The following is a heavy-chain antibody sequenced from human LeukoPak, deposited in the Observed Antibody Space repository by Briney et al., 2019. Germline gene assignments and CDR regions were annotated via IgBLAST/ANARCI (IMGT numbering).Heavy chain of an antibody. D-gene: IGHD3-22*01. J-gene: IGHJ4*02. V-gene: IGHV3-23*01. Sequence: TGVSLRLSCSDSGLTFSSYAMIWVRQAPGKGLEWVSLISTNGRTHYADSVQDRFTIPRYNSKNTLSLHMNSLRAEDTAVYYCARDLDSSGYYHVVDSWGQGALVTVSS. CDR2: ISTNGRT. CDR1: GLTFSSYA. CDR3: ARDLDSSGYYHVVDS.